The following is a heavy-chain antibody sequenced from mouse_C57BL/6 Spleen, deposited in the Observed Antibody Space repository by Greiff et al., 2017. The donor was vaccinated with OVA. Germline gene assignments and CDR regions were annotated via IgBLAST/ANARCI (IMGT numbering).Heavy chain of an antibody. D-gene: IGHD4-1*01. J-gene: IGHJ4*01. CDR3: ARLGKVYYAMDD. Sequence: VQLQQPGAELVRPGTSVKLSCKASGYTFTSYWVHWVKQRPGQGLEWIGVIDPPDSYTNYNQKFKGKATLTVYTSSSTAYMQLSSLTSEDSAVYYCARLGKVYYAMDDGGQGTSVTVSS. CDR2: IDPPDSYT. V-gene: IGHV1-59*01. CDR1: GYTFTSYW.